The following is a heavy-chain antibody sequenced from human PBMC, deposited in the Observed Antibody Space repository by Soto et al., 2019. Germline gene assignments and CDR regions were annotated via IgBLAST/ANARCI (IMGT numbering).Heavy chain of an antibody. CDR3: TRATYDV. CDR1: GFSFSTYA. CDR2: IWFDGVKE. V-gene: IGHV3-33*01. J-gene: IGHJ6*02. Sequence: GGSLRLSCAVSGFSFSTYAMHWVRQAPGKGLEWLAIIWFDGVKEYYAESVRGRFTISIDNSKNTVFLQMDTVGAEDSALYYCTRATYDVWGQGTTVTVSS.